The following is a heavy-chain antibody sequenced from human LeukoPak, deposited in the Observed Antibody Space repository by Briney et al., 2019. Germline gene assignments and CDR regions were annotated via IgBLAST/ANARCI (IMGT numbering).Heavy chain of an antibody. Sequence: SETLSLTCAVYGGSFSGYYWSWICQPPGKGLEWIGEINHSGSTNYNPSLKSRVTISVDTSKNQFSLKLSSVTAADTAVYYCARGADCSSTSCYLSWGQGTLVTVSS. CDR3: ARGADCSSTSCYLS. D-gene: IGHD2-2*01. CDR1: GGSFSGYY. J-gene: IGHJ4*02. V-gene: IGHV4-34*01. CDR2: INHSGST.